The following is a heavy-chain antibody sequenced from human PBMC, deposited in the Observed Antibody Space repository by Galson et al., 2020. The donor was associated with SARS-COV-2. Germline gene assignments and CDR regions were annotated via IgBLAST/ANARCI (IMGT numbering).Heavy chain of an antibody. Sequence: ASETLSLTCTVSGGSISSGDYYWSWIRQPPGQGLEWIGYIYYSGSTYYNPSLKSRVTISVDTSKNQFSLKLSSVTAADTAVYYCARAPVRGVPPNWFDPWGQGTLVTVSS. D-gene: IGHD3-10*02. V-gene: IGHV4-30-4*01. CDR3: ARAPVRGVPPNWFDP. CDR2: IYYSGST. J-gene: IGHJ5*02. CDR1: GGSISSGDYY.